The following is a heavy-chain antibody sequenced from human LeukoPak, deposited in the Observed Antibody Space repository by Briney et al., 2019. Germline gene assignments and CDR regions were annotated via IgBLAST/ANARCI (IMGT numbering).Heavy chain of an antibody. CDR1: GFTFSSYA. CDR2: ISGSGGST. CDR3: AKADRDSGMADYFDY. D-gene: IGHD3-10*01. J-gene: IGHJ4*02. V-gene: IGHV3-23*01. Sequence: PGGSLRLSCAASGFTFSSYAMSWVRQAPGKGLEWVSAISGSGGSTNYADSVKGRFTISRDNSKNTLYLQMNNLRAEDTAVYYCAKADRDSGMADYFDYWGQGTLVTVSS.